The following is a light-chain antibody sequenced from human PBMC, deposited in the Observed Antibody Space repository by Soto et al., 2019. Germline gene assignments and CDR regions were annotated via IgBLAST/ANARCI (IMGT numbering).Light chain of an antibody. CDR3: QQYDNWPHT. V-gene: IGKV3-15*01. CDR2: GAS. Sequence: EIVMTQSPATLSVSPGERATLSCRASQSVSRNLAWYQQQPGQAPRLLIYGASTRATGIPARFSGSGSGTDFTLTISSLQSEDFAVYYCQQYDNWPHTFGQGTKLEIK. CDR1: QSVSRN. J-gene: IGKJ2*01.